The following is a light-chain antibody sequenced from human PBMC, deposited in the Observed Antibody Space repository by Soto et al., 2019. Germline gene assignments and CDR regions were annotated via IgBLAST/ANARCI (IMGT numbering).Light chain of an antibody. CDR1: SSNVERNY. Sequence: QSVLTQPPSASGTPGQRVIITCSGGSSNVERNYVYWYQHLPGTAPELLIYRDDQRPSGVPDRFSGSKSGTSASLAISGLRSEDEPAYYGAVWDDRLSGLFGGGTKLTVL. J-gene: IGLJ3*02. V-gene: IGLV1-47*01. CDR2: RDD. CDR3: AVWDDRLSGL.